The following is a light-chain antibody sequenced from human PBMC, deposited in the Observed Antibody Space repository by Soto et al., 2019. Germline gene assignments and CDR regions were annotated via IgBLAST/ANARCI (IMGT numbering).Light chain of an antibody. CDR3: QQRSNWPRLT. CDR1: QSVSSY. CDR2: DAS. Sequence: EIVLTQSPATLSLSPGERATLSYSASQSVSSYLAWYQQKPCQAPRLLIYDASNRATGIPARFSGSGSGTDFTLTISSLEPEDFAVYYCQQRSNWPRLTFGGGTKVDI. J-gene: IGKJ4*01. V-gene: IGKV3-11*01.